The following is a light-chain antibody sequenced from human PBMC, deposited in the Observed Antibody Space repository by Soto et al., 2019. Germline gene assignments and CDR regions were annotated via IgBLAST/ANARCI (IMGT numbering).Light chain of an antibody. V-gene: IGKV1-8*01. J-gene: IGKJ3*01. CDR2: AAS. CDR3: QQYYSDLFS. CDR1: QGISSY. Sequence: AIRMTQSPSSFSASTGDRVTITCRASQGISSYLAGYQQKPGKAPKLLIYAASTLQSGVPARFSGSGSGTDSTLSISCLQSEYFATYYCQQYYSDLFSFGPGTKVSIK.